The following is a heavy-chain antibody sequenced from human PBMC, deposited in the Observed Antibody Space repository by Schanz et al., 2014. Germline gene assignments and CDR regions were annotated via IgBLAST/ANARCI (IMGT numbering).Heavy chain of an antibody. CDR3: ARAVGGYDPAGALDS. J-gene: IGHJ4*02. D-gene: IGHD5-12*01. V-gene: IGHV1-2*04. Sequence: QEQLVQSGAEVRKPGASVKVSCKASGYTFSDSYVHWVRQAPGQGLEWMGWINPDSGGTNFAQKFQGWVAITRDKTITTADMELSRRKCGDTAVYYCARAVGGYDPAGALDSWGQGSLVTVSS. CDR1: GYTFSDSY. CDR2: INPDSGGT.